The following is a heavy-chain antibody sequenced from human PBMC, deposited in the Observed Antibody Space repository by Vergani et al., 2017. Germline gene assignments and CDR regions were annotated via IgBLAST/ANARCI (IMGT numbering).Heavy chain of an antibody. CDR2: INPNSGGT. J-gene: IGHJ4*02. V-gene: IGHV1-2*02. Sequence: QVQLVQSGAEVQKPGASMKISCKASGYIFINYYMHWVRQAPGQGLEWMGWINPNSGGTNYAQKFQGRVTMTRDTSISTAYMELSRLRSDDTAVYYCARDVSSSSVFDYWGQGTLVTVSS. CDR1: GYIFINYY. D-gene: IGHD6-6*01. CDR3: ARDVSSSSVFDY.